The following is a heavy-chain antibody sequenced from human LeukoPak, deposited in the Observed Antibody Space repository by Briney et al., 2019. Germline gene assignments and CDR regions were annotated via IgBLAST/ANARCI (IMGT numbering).Heavy chain of an antibody. CDR3: ARGPPYIVVVTAIGFFDY. Sequence: SETLSLTCTVSGGSVSSGSYYWSWIRQPPGKGLEWIGYIYYSGSTNYNPSLKSRVTISVDTSKNQFTLKLSSVTAADTAVYYCARGPPYIVVVTAIGFFDYWGQGTLVTVSS. D-gene: IGHD2-21*02. J-gene: IGHJ4*02. CDR1: GGSVSSGSYY. CDR2: IYYSGST. V-gene: IGHV4-61*01.